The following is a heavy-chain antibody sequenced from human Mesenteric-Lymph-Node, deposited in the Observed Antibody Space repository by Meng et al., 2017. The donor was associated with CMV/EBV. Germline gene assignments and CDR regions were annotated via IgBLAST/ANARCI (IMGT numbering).Heavy chain of an antibody. V-gene: IGHV1-8*01. CDR2: MNPNNGKT. Sequence: ASVKVSCKASAYSFSSYDINWVRQAPGQGLEWMGWMNPNNGKTGYAQKFQGRFTMTWNTSISTAYMELSSLRSEDTAIYYCASHQQFCSGGSCYSLGYYYGVDVWGQGTTVTVSS. D-gene: IGHD2-15*01. CDR1: AYSFSSYD. J-gene: IGHJ6*02. CDR3: ASHQQFCSGGSCYSLGYYYGVDV.